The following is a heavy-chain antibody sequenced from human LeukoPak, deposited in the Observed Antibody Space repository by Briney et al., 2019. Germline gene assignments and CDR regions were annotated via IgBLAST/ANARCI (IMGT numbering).Heavy chain of an antibody. CDR3: ANLYDLDAFDI. Sequence: SETLSLTCTVSGGSNSSYYWSWIRQPPGKGLEWIGYIYYSGSTNYNPSLKSRVTISVDTSKNQFSLKLSSVTAADTAVYYCANLYDLDAFDIWGQGTMVTVSS. CDR1: GGSNSSYY. V-gene: IGHV4-59*08. CDR2: IYYSGST. D-gene: IGHD3/OR15-3a*01. J-gene: IGHJ3*02.